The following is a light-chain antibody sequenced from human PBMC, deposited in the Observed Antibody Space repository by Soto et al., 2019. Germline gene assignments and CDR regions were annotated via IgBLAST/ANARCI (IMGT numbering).Light chain of an antibody. J-gene: IGLJ1*01. CDR3: QLWDTISDRYV. CDR2: DDS. CDR1: RVGTES. V-gene: IGLV3-21*02. Sequence: YELTQPPSVSVAPGQTARITCGGGRVGTESVHWYQQKPGQAPVLVVYDDSNRPSGIPERFSGSNSANTATLTITRVAAGDEADYYCQLWDTISDRYVFGTGTRSPS.